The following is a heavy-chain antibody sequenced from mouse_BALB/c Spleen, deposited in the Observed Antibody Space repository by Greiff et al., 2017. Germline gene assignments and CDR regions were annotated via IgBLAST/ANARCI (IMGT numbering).Heavy chain of an antibody. CDR3: ARNPLRGVATRYYFDD. J-gene: IGHJ2*01. CDR2: ISSGSSTI. Sequence: EVMLVESGGGLVQPGGSRKLSCAASGFTFSSFGMHWVRQAPEKGLEWVAYISSGSSTIYYADTVKGRFTISRDNPKNTLFLQMTSLRSEDTAMYYCARNPLRGVATRYYFDDWGQGTTLTVSS. D-gene: IGHD1-1*02. CDR1: GFTFSSFG. V-gene: IGHV5-17*02.